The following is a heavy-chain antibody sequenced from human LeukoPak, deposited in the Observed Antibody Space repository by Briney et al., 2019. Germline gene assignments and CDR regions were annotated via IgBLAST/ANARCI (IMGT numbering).Heavy chain of an antibody. J-gene: IGHJ5*02. CDR3: ARVGFSGYDP. D-gene: IGHD5-12*01. CDR2: ITGDGSTP. Sequence: GGSLRLSCATSGFVFSNYAMNWVRQAPGKGLEYVSAITGDGSTPYYANSVKGRFTISRDNSRNTLYLQMGSLRSEDMAVYYCARVGFSGYDPWGQGTLVTVSS. CDR1: GFVFSNYA. V-gene: IGHV3-64*01.